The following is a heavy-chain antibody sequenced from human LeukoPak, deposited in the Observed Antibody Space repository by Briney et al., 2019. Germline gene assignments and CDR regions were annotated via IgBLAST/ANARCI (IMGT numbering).Heavy chain of an antibody. CDR2: INAGNGNT. J-gene: IGHJ3*02. Sequence: ASVKVSCKASGYTFTSYAMHWVRQAPGQRLEWMGWINAGNGNTKYSQKFQGRVTITRDTSASTAYMELSSLRSEDTAVYYCAREDYSGSYYLNAFDIWGQGTMVTVSS. D-gene: IGHD1-26*01. CDR1: GYTFTSYA. CDR3: AREDYSGSYYLNAFDI. V-gene: IGHV1-3*01.